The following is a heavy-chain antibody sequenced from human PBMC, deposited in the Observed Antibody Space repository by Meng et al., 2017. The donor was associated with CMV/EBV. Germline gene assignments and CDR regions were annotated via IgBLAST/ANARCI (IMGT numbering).Heavy chain of an antibody. CDR1: GFTVSSNY. J-gene: IGHJ6*02. Sequence: GESLKISCAASGFTVSSNYMSWVRQAPGKGLEWVSVIYSGGSTYYADSVKGRFTISRDNSKNTLYLQMNSLRAEDTAVYYCARGQEGRYYYYGMDVWGQGTTVTV. CDR3: ARGQEGRYYYYGMDV. CDR2: IYSGGST. V-gene: IGHV3-53*01.